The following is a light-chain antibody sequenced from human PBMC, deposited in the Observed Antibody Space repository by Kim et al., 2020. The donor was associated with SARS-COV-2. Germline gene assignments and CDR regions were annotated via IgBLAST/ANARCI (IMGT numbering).Light chain of an antibody. Sequence: EIVMTQSPATLSVSPGERATLSCRASQTVRTNLVWYQQKPGQAPRVLIDLASNRATGIPASFSGSGSGTDFTLTISSLQSDDVAVYYCQQRNAWPLTFGGGTKVDIK. CDR2: LAS. V-gene: IGKV3-15*01. CDR1: QTVRTN. CDR3: QQRNAWPLT. J-gene: IGKJ4*01.